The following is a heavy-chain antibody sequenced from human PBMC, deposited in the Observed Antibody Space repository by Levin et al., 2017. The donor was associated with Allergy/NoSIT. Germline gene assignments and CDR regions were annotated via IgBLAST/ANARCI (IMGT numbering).Heavy chain of an antibody. CDR3: ARVRSGSYWGA. V-gene: IGHV4-61*01. CDR1: GGSVSSGSYY. Sequence: SETLSLTCTVSGGSVSSGSYYWSWIRQPPGKGLEWIGYIYYSGSTNYNPSLKSRVTISIDTSKNQFSLKLSSVTAADTAVYYCARVRSGSYWGAWGQGTLVTVSS. D-gene: IGHD1-26*01. CDR2: IYYSGST. J-gene: IGHJ4*02.